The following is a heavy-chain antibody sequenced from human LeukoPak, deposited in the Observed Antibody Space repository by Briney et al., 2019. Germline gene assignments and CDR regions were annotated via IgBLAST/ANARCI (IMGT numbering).Heavy chain of an antibody. D-gene: IGHD6-19*01. Sequence: PTGGSLRLSCAASGFTFSSYAMSWVRHAPGKGLEWVSAISGSGGSTYYADSVKGRFTISRDNSKNTLYLQMNSLRAEDTAVYYCAKDGQWLVRYYYGMDVWGQGTTVTVSS. CDR3: AKDGQWLVRYYYGMDV. CDR2: ISGSGGST. CDR1: GFTFSSYA. J-gene: IGHJ6*02. V-gene: IGHV3-23*01.